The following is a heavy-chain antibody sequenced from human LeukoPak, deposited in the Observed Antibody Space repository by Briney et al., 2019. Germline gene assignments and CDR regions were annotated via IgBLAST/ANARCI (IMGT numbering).Heavy chain of an antibody. Sequence: SETLSLTCAVYGGSFSGYYWSWIRQPPGKGLEWIGEINHSGSTNYNPSLKSRVTISVDTSKNQFSLKLSSVTAADTAVYYCARLEWYFDLWGRGTLVTVSS. V-gene: IGHV4-34*01. J-gene: IGHJ2*01. CDR1: GGSFSGYY. D-gene: IGHD5-24*01. CDR3: ARLEWYFDL. CDR2: INHSGST.